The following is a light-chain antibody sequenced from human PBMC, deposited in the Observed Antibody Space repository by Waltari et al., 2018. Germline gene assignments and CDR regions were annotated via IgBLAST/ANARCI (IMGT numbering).Light chain of an antibody. V-gene: IGKV1-9*01. J-gene: IGKJ4*02. CDR2: AAY. Sequence: IQLTQSPSSLSASVGDRVTITCRASQGISYFLAWYQQKPGKAPKVLNYAAYTLQSGVPSRFSGSGSGTDFTLAISSLQPEDFATYYCQHLNSSPPLFGGGTKVEIK. CDR3: QHLNSSPPL. CDR1: QGISYF.